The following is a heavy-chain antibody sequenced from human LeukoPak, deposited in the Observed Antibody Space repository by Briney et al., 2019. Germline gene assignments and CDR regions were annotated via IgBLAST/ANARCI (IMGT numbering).Heavy chain of an antibody. CDR3: ARAGYCSSTSCYYYYMDV. Sequence: SVKVSCKASGGTFSSYAISWVRQAPGQGLEWMGGIIPIFGTANYARKFQGRVTITTDESTSTAYMELSSLRSEDTAVYYCARAGYCSSTSCYYYYMDVWGKGTTVTVSS. V-gene: IGHV1-69*05. D-gene: IGHD2-2*01. J-gene: IGHJ6*03. CDR2: IIPIFGTA. CDR1: GGTFSSYA.